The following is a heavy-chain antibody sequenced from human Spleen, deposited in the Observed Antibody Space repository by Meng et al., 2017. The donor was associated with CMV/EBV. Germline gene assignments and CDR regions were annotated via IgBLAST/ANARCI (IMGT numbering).Heavy chain of an antibody. CDR3: ARGIIEYSSSFTFDF. CDR2: SSHSGGC. V-gene: IGHV4-4*02. Sequence: SGGSISSTNWWSWVRRPPGKGLEWIGESSHSGGCSYNPSLKSRVTISVDKSDDQFSLELSSVTAAGTALYYCARGIIEYSSSFTFDFWGQGALVTVSS. CDR1: GGSISSTNW. D-gene: IGHD6-6*01. J-gene: IGHJ4*02.